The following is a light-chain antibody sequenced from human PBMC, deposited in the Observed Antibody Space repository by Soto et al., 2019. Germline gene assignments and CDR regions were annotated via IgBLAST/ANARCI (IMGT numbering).Light chain of an antibody. CDR3: SSYTSSSTRV. J-gene: IGLJ3*02. Sequence: QSALTQPASVSGSPGQSITISCTGTSSDVGGYNYVSWYQQHQGKAPKLMIYEVSNRPSGVYNRFSGSKSGNTASLTISGLQAEDEADYYCSSYTSSSTRVFGGGTKLTVL. V-gene: IGLV2-14*01. CDR2: EVS. CDR1: SSDVGGYNY.